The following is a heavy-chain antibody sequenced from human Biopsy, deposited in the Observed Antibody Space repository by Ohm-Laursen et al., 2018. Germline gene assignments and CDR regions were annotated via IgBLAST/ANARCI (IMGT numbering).Heavy chain of an antibody. Sequence: SVTLSLTCSVSCDSLNNYYWSWIRQPAGKGLEWIGRIYTSGCPNYNLSLESRVTMYVDTSKNQFSLNLRSVTAADTAVYYCARGTGRYYVYGAFDIWGQGTVVTVSS. CDR1: CDSLNNYY. CDR2: IYTSGCP. J-gene: IGHJ3*02. CDR3: ARGTGRYYVYGAFDI. D-gene: IGHD1-26*01. V-gene: IGHV4-4*07.